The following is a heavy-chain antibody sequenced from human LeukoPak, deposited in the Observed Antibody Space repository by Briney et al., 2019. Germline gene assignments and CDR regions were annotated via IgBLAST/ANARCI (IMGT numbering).Heavy chain of an antibody. D-gene: IGHD3-16*01. CDR1: GGSVSSGSYY. J-gene: IGHJ4*02. CDR2: IYYSGST. V-gene: IGHV4-61*03. Sequence: PSETLSLTCTVSGGSVSSGSYYWSWIRQPPGKGLEWIGYIYYSGSTNYNPSLRSRVTIYVDTSKNHFSLNLRSVTAADTALYYCASAPRQASIGGLDYWGQGTLVTVSS. CDR3: ASAPRQASIGGLDY.